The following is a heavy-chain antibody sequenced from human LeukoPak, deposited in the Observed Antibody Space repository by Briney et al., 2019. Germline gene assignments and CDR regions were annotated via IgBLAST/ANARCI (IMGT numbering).Heavy chain of an antibody. Sequence: GGSLRLSCEASGFIFSSYAMSWVRQAPGKGLEWVSTIGGSAASTVYRDSVQGRFTISRDNSKNTLYLQMSSLRAEDTAVYYCAGDLMDDPICISFRGAQEPLVTV. CDR3: AGDLMDDPICISFR. V-gene: IGHV3-23*01. CDR1: GFIFSSYA. D-gene: IGHD2-21*02. CDR2: IGGSAAST. J-gene: IGHJ4*02.